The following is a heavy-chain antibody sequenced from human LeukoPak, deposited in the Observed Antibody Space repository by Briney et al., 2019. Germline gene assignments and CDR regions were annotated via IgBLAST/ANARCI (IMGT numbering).Heavy chain of an antibody. CDR3: AREPGVTFGRNWFDP. CDR2: IIPIFGTA. J-gene: IGHJ5*02. V-gene: IGHV1-69*13. CDR1: GGTFSSYA. Sequence: SVKVSCKASGGTFSSYAISWVRQAAGQGLEWMGGIIPIFGTANYAQKFQGRVTITADESTSTAYMELSSLRSEDTAVYYCAREPGVTFGRNWFDPWGQGTLVTVSS. D-gene: IGHD3-10*01.